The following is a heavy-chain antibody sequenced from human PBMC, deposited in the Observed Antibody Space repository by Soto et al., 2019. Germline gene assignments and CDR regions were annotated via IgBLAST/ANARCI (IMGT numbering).Heavy chain of an antibody. V-gene: IGHV4-61*01. CDR2: IYYSGST. D-gene: IGHD2-15*01. J-gene: IGHJ6*02. CDR1: GDSVSSGSYY. Sequence: QVQLQESGPGLVKPSETLSLTCTVSGDSVSSGSYYWSWIRQPPGKGLEWIGYIYYSGSTKYNPSLKTLVTISVHTSKNQFSLKLSSVTAADTAVYYCARNTVATGYYGMDVWGQGTTVTVSS. CDR3: ARNTVATGYYGMDV.